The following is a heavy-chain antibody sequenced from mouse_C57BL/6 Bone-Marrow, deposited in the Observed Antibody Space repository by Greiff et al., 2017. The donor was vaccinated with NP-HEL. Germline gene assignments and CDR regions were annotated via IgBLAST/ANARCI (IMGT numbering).Heavy chain of an antibody. CDR2: ITHSGET. CDR3: AGDRPYGSSPPYAMDY. V-gene: IGHV12-3*01. D-gene: IGHD1-1*01. CDR1: GFPITSGYY. Sequence: KLQESGPGLVKPSQSLFLTCSITGFPITSGYYWIWIRQSPGKPLEWMGYITHSGETFYNPSLQSPITITRETSKNQFFLQLNSVTTEDTAMYYCAGDRPYGSSPPYAMDYWGQGTSVTVSS. J-gene: IGHJ4*01.